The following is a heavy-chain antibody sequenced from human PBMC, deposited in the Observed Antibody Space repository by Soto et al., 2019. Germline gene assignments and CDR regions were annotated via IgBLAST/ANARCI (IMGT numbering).Heavy chain of an antibody. Sequence: VQLVESGGGLVQPGGSLRLSCAASGFTFSSYWMHWVRQAPGKGLVWVAVISYDGSNKYYADSVKGRFTISRDNSKNTLYLQMNSLRAEDTAVYYCARGPSSLTRFDYWGQGTLVTVSS. V-gene: IGHV3-30-3*01. D-gene: IGHD2-2*01. CDR2: ISYDGSNK. J-gene: IGHJ4*02. CDR1: GFTFSSYW. CDR3: ARGPSSLTRFDY.